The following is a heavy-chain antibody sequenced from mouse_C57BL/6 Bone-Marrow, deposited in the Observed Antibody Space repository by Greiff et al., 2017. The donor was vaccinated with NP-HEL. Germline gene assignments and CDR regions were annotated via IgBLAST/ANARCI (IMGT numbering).Heavy chain of an antibody. CDR3: AIPFYDYDDY. Sequence: VQLQQSGPELVKPGASVKISCKASGYTFTDYYMNWVKQSHGKSLEWIGDINPNNGGTSYNQKFKGKATLTVDKSSSTAYMELRSLTSEDSAVYYCAIPFYDYDDYWGKGTTLTVSS. CDR2: INPNNGGT. V-gene: IGHV1-26*01. D-gene: IGHD2-4*01. CDR1: GYTFTDYY. J-gene: IGHJ2*01.